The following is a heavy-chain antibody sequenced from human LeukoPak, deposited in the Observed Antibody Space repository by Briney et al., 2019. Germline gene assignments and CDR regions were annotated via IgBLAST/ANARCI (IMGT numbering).Heavy chain of an antibody. CDR1: GGSFSGYY. J-gene: IGHJ5*02. V-gene: IGHV4-34*01. Sequence: SETLSLTCAVHGGSFSGYYWSWIRQPPGKGLEWIGEINHSGSTNYNPSLKSRVTISVDTSKNQFSLKLSSVTAADTAVYYCARAGIAVAGLNWFDPWGQGTLVTVSS. CDR2: INHSGST. D-gene: IGHD6-19*01. CDR3: ARAGIAVAGLNWFDP.